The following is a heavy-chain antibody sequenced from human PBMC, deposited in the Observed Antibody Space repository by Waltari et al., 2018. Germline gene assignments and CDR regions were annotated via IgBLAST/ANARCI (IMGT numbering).Heavy chain of an antibody. CDR2: IDPEDGET. D-gene: IGHD3-10*01. Sequence: VELVQSGAEVTKPGATVKISCTAPGYPLMDYFMHWVQQAPGKGLEWMGRIDPEDGETVYSEKFQGRGTITADTSTDTAYMELSSLTSGDTAVYYCAPLPGGSGQTFDYWGQGTLVTVSS. CDR1: GYPLMDYF. V-gene: IGHV1-69-2*01. J-gene: IGHJ4*02. CDR3: APLPGGSGQTFDY.